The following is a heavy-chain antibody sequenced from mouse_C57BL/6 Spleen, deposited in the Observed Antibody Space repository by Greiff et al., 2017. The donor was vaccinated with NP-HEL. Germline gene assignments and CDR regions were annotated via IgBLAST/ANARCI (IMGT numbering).Heavy chain of an antibody. J-gene: IGHJ4*01. D-gene: IGHD2-1*01. CDR3: ARNGNPAMDY. CDR1: GFTFSDYG. V-gene: IGHV5-17*01. Sequence: EVQRVESGGGLVKPGGSLKLYCAASGFTFSDYGMHWVRQAPEKGLEWVAYISSGSSTIYYADTVKGRFTISRDNAKNTLFLQMTSLRSEDTAMYYCARNGNPAMDYWGQGTSVTVSS. CDR2: ISSGSSTI.